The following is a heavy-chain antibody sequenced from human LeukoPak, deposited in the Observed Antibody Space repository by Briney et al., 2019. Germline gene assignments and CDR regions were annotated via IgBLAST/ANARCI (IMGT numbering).Heavy chain of an antibody. CDR1: GFTFSDYY. CDR3: ARVSVGEDKYMDV. Sequence: GSLRLSCAASGFTFSDYYMSWIRQAPGKGLEWGSYISSSGSTIYYADSVKGRFTISRDNAKTSLYLQMNSLRAEDTAVYYCARVSVGEDKYMDVWGKGTTVTVSS. V-gene: IGHV3-11*04. CDR2: ISSSGSTI. D-gene: IGHD5/OR15-5a*01. J-gene: IGHJ6*03.